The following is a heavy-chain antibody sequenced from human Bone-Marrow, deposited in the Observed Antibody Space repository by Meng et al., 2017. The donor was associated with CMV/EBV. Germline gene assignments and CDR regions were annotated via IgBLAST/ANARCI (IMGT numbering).Heavy chain of an antibody. CDR3: ARGQIPYYYYGMDV. CDR2: IYYSGST. V-gene: IGHV4-59*01. J-gene: IGHJ6*02. CDR1: GGSISSYY. Sequence: GSLRLSCTVSGGSISSYYWSWIRQPPGKGLEWIGYIYYSGSTNYNPSLKSRVTISVDTSKNQFSLKLSSVTAADTAVYYCARGQIPYYYYGMDVWDQGTTVAASS.